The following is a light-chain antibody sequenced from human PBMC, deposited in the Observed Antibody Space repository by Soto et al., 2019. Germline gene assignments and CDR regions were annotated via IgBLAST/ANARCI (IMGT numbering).Light chain of an antibody. CDR1: QSVSSY. J-gene: IGKJ1*01. V-gene: IGKV3-11*01. CDR2: DAS. Sequence: EIVLTQSPATLSLSPGERATLSCRASQSVSSYLAWYQQKPGQAPRLLIYDASNRATGIPSRFSGSGSGTDFTLTISSLEPEAFAGYSCQQRSNWPGTFGQGTKVEIK. CDR3: QQRSNWPGT.